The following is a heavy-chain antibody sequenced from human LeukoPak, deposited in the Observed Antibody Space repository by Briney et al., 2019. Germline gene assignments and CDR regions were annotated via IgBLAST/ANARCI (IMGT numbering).Heavy chain of an antibody. CDR1: GFTFSSYG. CDR2: ISYDGSNK. CDR3: AKGQGSSGWYPDY. V-gene: IGHV3-30*18. Sequence: GGSLRLSCAASGFTFSSYGMHWVRQAPGKGLEWVAVISYDGSNKYYADSVKGRFTISRDNSKNTLYLQMNSLRAEDTAVYYCAKGQGSSGWYPDYWGQGTLVTVSS. J-gene: IGHJ4*02. D-gene: IGHD6-19*01.